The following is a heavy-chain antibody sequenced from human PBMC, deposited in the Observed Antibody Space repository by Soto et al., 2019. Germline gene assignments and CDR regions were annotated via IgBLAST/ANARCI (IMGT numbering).Heavy chain of an antibody. D-gene: IGHD1-26*01. CDR3: AKGGSNAAMDV. V-gene: IGHV3-30*02. J-gene: IGHJ6*02. CDR2: IWYDESNK. Sequence: WGSLRLSCAASGFTFIYYGIRCVRQAPGKGLEWVAIIWYDESNKYYADSVTGRFTISRDNSNNMVYLQMNSLRAEDTAVYYCAKGGSNAAMDVWGQGTTVTVSS. CDR1: GFTFIYYG.